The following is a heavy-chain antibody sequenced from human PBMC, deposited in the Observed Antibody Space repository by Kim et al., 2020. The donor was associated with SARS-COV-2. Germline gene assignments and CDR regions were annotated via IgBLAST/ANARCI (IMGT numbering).Heavy chain of an antibody. D-gene: IGHD6-25*01. Sequence: GGSLRLSCAASGFTFDDYAMHWVRQAPGKGLEWVSGISWNSGTIGYADSVKGRFTISRDNAKNSLYLQMNSLRAEDTALDYCALLSAPSYYYTMDVWGQG. J-gene: IGHJ6*02. CDR1: GFTFDDYA. CDR3: ALLSAPSYYYTMDV. CDR2: ISWNSGTI. V-gene: IGHV3-9*01.